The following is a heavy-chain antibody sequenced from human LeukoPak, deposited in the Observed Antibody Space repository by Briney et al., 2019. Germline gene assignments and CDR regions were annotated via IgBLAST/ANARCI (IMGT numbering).Heavy chain of an antibody. Sequence: PSETLSVTCAVYGGSFSDSYWTWIRQRPGKGLEWIGEIHHSGTTNFNPSLQSRVSISVDTAKNQFFLRVASMTAADTALYYCARGRKVSGVRRINWARHENYFFYYIDVWGKGTTVSVSS. CDR3: ARGRKVSGVRRINWARHENYFFYYIDV. J-gene: IGHJ6*03. D-gene: IGHD1-14*01. CDR2: IHHSGTT. CDR1: GGSFSDSY. V-gene: IGHV4-34*01.